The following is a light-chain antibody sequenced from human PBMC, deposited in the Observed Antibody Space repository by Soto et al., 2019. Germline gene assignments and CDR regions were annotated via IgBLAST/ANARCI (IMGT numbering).Light chain of an antibody. CDR2: DVS. CDR3: SSYTSSGTLV. J-gene: IGLJ1*01. Sequence: QSVLTQPAPVSGSPGQSITISCTGSSSDVGDYNYVSWYQQHPGKAPKLMIYDVSNRPPGVSNRFSGSKSGSTASLTISGLQAEDEADCYCSSYTSSGTLVFGTGTKVTV. V-gene: IGLV2-14*01. CDR1: SSDVGDYNY.